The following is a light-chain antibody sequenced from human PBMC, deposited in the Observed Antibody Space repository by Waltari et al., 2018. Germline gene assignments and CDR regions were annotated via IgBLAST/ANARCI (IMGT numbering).Light chain of an antibody. CDR3: QQAQTLPWT. V-gene: IGKV1-12*01. CDR2: GAD. CDR1: QGIKSW. Sequence: DIQMTQSPSSVSASVGDRVTITCRASQGIKSWLAWYRKKPGKAPELLIYGADTLKSGVPSRFSGSGFRTDFTLSISILQPEDFATYYCQQAQTLPWTFGPGTKVD. J-gene: IGKJ3*01.